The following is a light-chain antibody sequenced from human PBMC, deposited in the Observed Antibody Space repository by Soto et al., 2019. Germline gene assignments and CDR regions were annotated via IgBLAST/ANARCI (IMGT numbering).Light chain of an antibody. Sequence: TVTISCSGSSSNIGSNTVNWYQQLPGTAPKLLIYANNQRPSGVPDRFSGSKSGTSASLAISWLQSEEADYYCAAWDDSLNRYVFGTGTKVTVL. CDR2: ANN. J-gene: IGLJ1*01. CDR3: AAWDDSLNRYV. V-gene: IGLV1-44*01. CDR1: SSNIGSNT.